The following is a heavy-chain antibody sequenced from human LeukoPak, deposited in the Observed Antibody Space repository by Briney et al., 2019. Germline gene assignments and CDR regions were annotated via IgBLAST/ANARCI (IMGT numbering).Heavy chain of an antibody. CDR1: GYTFTSYG. Sequence: ASVKVSCEASGYTFTSYGISWVRQAPGQGLEWMGWISAYNGNTNYAQKLQGRVTITTDTSTSTAYMELRSLRSDDTAVYYCARSNGIQLWTYYFDYWGQGTLVTVSS. CDR2: ISAYNGNT. J-gene: IGHJ4*02. CDR3: ARSNGIQLWTYYFDY. V-gene: IGHV1-18*01. D-gene: IGHD5-18*01.